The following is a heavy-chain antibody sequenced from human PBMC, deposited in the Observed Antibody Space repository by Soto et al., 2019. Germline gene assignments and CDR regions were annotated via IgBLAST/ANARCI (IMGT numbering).Heavy chain of an antibody. Sequence: SETLSLTCSVSGDSINSRYWSWIRQPPGKGLEWIGYIDYVGSTNYAPSLQSRVTMSVDTSKNQVSLKLRYVTAADTAVYYCVRQRGNYFDFWGQGTLVTVS. CDR2: IDYVGST. V-gene: IGHV4-59*11. CDR3: VRQRGNYFDF. D-gene: IGHD3-10*01. J-gene: IGHJ4*02. CDR1: GDSINSRY.